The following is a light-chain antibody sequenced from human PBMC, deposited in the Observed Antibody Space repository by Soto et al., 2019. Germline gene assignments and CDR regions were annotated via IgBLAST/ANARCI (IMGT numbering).Light chain of an antibody. J-gene: IGKJ1*01. V-gene: IGKV1-39*01. Sequence: DIQMTLSPSSLSASVADRVTITCRASQSISSYLNWYQQKPGKAPKLLIYAASSLQSGVPSRFSGSGSGTDFTLTISSLQPEDFATYYCQQSYSTPRTFGQGTKVEIK. CDR1: QSISSY. CDR3: QQSYSTPRT. CDR2: AAS.